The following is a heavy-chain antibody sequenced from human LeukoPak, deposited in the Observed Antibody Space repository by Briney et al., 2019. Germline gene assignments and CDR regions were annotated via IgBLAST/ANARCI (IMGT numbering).Heavy chain of an antibody. CDR1: GFTVSSNY. CDR2: IYSSGST. D-gene: IGHD5-24*01. Sequence: GGSLRLSCAASGFTVSSNYMSWVRQASGKGLEWVSVIYSSGSTYYSDSLEDRFSTSRDNYKNTLYLQINNLRAEDTAVYYCARKGWLQRKIYGGMDIWGQGTTVTVSS. J-gene: IGHJ6*02. CDR3: ARKGWLQRKIYGGMDI. V-gene: IGHV3-53*01.